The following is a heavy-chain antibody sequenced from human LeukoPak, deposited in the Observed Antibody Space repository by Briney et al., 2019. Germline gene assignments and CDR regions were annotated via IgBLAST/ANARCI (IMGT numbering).Heavy chain of an antibody. V-gene: IGHV3-21*01. CDR1: GFTFSDYS. J-gene: IGHJ4*02. D-gene: IGHD2/OR15-2a*01. Sequence: GGSLRLSCAASGFTFSDYSMNWVRQAPGKGLEWVSSISSSTSYIFYADSMKGRFTISRDNSKNTLYLQMNSLRAEDTAVYYCARENIRRGYFDYWGQGTLVTVSS. CDR3: ARENIRRGYFDY. CDR2: ISSSTSYI.